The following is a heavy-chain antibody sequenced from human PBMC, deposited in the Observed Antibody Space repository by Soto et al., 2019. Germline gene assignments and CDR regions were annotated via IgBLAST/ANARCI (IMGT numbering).Heavy chain of an antibody. D-gene: IGHD2-2*01. CDR1: GFPFAPST. J-gene: IGHJ4*02. V-gene: IGHV3-23*01. Sequence: PGGSLRLSCGVSGFPFAPSTMSWVRQAPGKGLDWISTISVSVGSTYSADSVQGRFTVSSDITDKTLFFRITXLTADDTAFYFCPKRAVPHSRSNRYCYAHGGRGAIVTVSS. CDR3: PKRAVPHSRSNRYCYAH. CDR2: ISVSVGST.